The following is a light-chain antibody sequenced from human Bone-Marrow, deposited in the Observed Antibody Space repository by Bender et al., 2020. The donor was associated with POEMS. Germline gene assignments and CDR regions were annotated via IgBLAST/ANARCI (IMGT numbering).Light chain of an antibody. CDR1: SSDVGRYNL. Sequence: QSALTQPASVSGSPGQSITISCTGTSSDVGRYNLVSWYQHHPGKAPKLLIYEDIKRPSGVPNRFSASKSGSSASLAISGLQSEDAADYYCSTWDDRLNAWLFGGGTKLTVL. CDR3: STWDDRLNAWL. CDR2: EDI. J-gene: IGLJ3*02. V-gene: IGLV2-23*01.